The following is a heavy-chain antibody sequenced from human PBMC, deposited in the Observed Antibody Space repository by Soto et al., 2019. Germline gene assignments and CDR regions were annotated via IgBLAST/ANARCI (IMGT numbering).Heavy chain of an antibody. V-gene: IGHV4-39*01. Sequence: SESLSLTCTVSGGSISSCSYYWGWIRQPPGKELEWIGSIYYSGSTYYNPSLKSRVTISVDTSKNQFSLKLSSVTAADTAVYYCVGGTSPADVWGKGTTVTVSS. D-gene: IGHD2-2*01. CDR3: VGGTSPADV. CDR2: IYYSGST. J-gene: IGHJ6*04. CDR1: GGSISSCSYY.